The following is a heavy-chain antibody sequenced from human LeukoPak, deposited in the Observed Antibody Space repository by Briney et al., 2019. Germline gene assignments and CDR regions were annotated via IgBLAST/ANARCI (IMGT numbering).Heavy chain of an antibody. J-gene: IGHJ4*01. CDR2: ISSSGSTT. CDR1: GFTFSSYT. CDR3: AKAYPVTPGVNFDY. Sequence: GGSLRLSCAASGFTFSSYTMNWVRQAPGKGLEWVSYISSSGSTTYYADSVKGRFTISRDNAKNTLFLQMNSLTTEDTAVYYCAKAYPVTPGVNFDYWGHGTLVTVSS. V-gene: IGHV3-48*04. D-gene: IGHD3-10*01.